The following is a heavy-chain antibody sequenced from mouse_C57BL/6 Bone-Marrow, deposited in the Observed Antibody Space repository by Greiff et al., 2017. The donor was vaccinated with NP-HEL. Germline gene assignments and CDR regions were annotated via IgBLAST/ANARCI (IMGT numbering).Heavy chain of an antibody. V-gene: IGHV7-3*01. D-gene: IGHD1-1*01. CDR3: ARYSYYGSSHWYFDV. J-gene: IGHJ1*03. CDR1: GFTFTDYY. Sequence: EVMLVESGGGLVQPGGSLSLSCAASGFTFTDYYMSWVRQPPGKALEWLGFIRNKANGYTTEYSASVKGRFTISRDNSQSILYLQMNALRAEDSATYYCARYSYYGSSHWYFDVWGTGTTVTVSS. CDR2: IRNKANGYTT.